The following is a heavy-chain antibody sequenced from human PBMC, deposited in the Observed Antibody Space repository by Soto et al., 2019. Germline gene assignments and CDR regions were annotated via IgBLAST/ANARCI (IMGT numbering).Heavy chain of an antibody. CDR3: ARDRDDNSGLDY. Sequence: SLRLSCAASGFIFSRYWMTWVRQAPGKGLEWVANIKQDGSEKYYVDSVKGRFTISRDNAKNSLYLQMNSLRVEDTAVYYCARDRDDNSGLDYWGQGILVTVSS. D-gene: IGHD3-22*01. CDR1: GFIFSRYW. V-gene: IGHV3-7*01. J-gene: IGHJ4*02. CDR2: IKQDGSEK.